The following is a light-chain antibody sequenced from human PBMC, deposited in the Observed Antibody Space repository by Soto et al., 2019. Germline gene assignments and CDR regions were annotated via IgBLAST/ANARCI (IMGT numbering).Light chain of an antibody. Sequence: DIQMTQSPSSLSASVGDRVTITCRASQSISSYLNWYQQKPGKAPKLLIYAASSLQSGVPSRFSGSGSGTDFTRTISSLQPEDFATYYCQQSYSNPRTFGQENKV. V-gene: IGKV1-39*01. CDR1: QSISSY. CDR3: QQSYSNPRT. J-gene: IGKJ1*01. CDR2: AAS.